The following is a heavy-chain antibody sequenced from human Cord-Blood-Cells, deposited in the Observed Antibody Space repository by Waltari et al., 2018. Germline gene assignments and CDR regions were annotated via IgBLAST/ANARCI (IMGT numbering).Heavy chain of an antibody. J-gene: IGHJ5*02. CDR2: IYYSGST. CDR1: CGSISSSRYY. D-gene: IGHD3-3*01. V-gene: IGHV4-39*01. Sequence: QLQLQESGPGLVKPSETLSLTCTVSCGSISSSRYYWGWISQPPGKGLEWIGRIYYSGSTYYNPSLKGRVTISVDTSTNQVSRKLSSGTAADTAVYYCARGRIFGVVIEGWFDPWGQGTLVTVSS. CDR3: ARGRIFGVVIEGWFDP.